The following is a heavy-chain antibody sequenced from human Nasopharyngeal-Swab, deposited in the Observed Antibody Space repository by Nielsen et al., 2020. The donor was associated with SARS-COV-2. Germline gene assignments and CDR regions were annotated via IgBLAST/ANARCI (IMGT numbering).Heavy chain of an antibody. D-gene: IGHD3-9*01. Sequence: LEWVAVIWYDGSNKYYADSVKGRFTISRDNSKNTLYLQMNSLRAEDTAVYYCARDGDILTGLSLDYWGQGTLVTVSS. V-gene: IGHV3-33*01. CDR3: ARDGDILTGLSLDY. CDR2: IWYDGSNK. J-gene: IGHJ4*02.